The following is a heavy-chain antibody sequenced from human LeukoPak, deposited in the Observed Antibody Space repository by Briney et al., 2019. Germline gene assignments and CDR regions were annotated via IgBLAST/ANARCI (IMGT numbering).Heavy chain of an antibody. CDR1: GFTFSSYW. D-gene: IGHD3-22*01. Sequence: PGGSLRLSCAASGFTFSSYWMSWVRQAPGKGLEWVANIKQDGSEKYYVDSVKGRFTISRDNAKNSLYLQMNSLRAEDTAVYYCARDSTKGYYDSSGYDYWGQGTLVTVSS. J-gene: IGHJ4*02. V-gene: IGHV3-7*01. CDR3: ARDSTKGYYDSSGYDY. CDR2: IKQDGSEK.